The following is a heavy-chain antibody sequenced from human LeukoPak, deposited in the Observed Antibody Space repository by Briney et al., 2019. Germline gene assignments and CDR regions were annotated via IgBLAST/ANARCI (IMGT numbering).Heavy chain of an antibody. CDR2: MNPNSGNT. D-gene: IGHD3-16*02. CDR3: ARAHYDYIWGSYRPPDAFDI. V-gene: IGHV1-8*01. J-gene: IGHJ3*02. Sequence: ASVKVSCKASGYTFTSYDINWVRQATGQGLEWMGWMNPNSGNTGYAQKFQGRVTMTRNTSISTAYMELSSLRSEDTAVYYCARAHYDYIWGSYRPPDAFDIWGQGTMVTVSS. CDR1: GYTFTSYD.